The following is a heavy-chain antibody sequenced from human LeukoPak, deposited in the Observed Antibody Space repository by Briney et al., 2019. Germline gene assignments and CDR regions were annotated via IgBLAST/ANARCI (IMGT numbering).Heavy chain of an antibody. CDR1: GNFISNYY. V-gene: IGHV4-59*08. CDR3: ARHSLPGYSSNWFIFDY. J-gene: IGHJ4*02. D-gene: IGHD6-13*01. Sequence: SETLSLTCTVSGNFISNYYWSWIRQPPGKGLEWIAYISYSGITNYNPSLKTRLTISVDTSKNQFSLKLTSVTAADTAVYCCARHSLPGYSSNWFIFDYWGQGTLVTVSS. CDR2: ISYSGIT.